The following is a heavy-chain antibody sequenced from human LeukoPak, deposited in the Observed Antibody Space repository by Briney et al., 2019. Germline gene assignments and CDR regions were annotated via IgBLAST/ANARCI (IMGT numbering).Heavy chain of an antibody. J-gene: IGHJ2*01. Sequence: GGSLRPSCEASGFTFGTYGMTWVRQAPGKGLEWVSGITGSSTWTYYADSVRGRFTISRDNSKNTLHLQMNNLAADDTAIYYCARELVSLGSGYFDLWGRGTLVTVSS. D-gene: IGHD7-27*01. CDR2: ITGSSTWT. CDR1: GFTFGTYG. CDR3: ARELVSLGSGYFDL. V-gene: IGHV3-23*01.